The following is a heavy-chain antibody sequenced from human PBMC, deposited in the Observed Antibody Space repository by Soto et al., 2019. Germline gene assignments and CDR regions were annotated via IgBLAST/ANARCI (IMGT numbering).Heavy chain of an antibody. V-gene: IGHV3-21*01. CDR2: ISSSSSYI. J-gene: IGHJ4*02. D-gene: IGHD3-3*01. Sequence: GGSLRLSCAASGFTFSSYSMNWVRQAPGKGLEWVSSISSSSSYIYYADSVKGRFTISRDNAKNSLYLQMNSLRAEDTAVYYCARDRGRFLEWLLSGYFDYWGQGTLVTVSS. CDR3: ARDRGRFLEWLLSGYFDY. CDR1: GFTFSSYS.